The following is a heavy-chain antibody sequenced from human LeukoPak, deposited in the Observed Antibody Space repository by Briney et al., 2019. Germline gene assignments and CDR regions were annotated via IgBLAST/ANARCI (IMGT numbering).Heavy chain of an antibody. Sequence: GGSLRLSCAASGFTFSSYAMHWVRQAPGKGLEWVAGVSYDGSNKYYANSVKGRFTISRDKSKNTLHLQMNSLRAEDTAIYYCARDTSFAVGATLDFWGQGTLVTVSS. D-gene: IGHD1-26*01. CDR3: ARDTSFAVGATLDF. J-gene: IGHJ4*02. CDR1: GFTFSSYA. CDR2: VSYDGSNK. V-gene: IGHV3-30*04.